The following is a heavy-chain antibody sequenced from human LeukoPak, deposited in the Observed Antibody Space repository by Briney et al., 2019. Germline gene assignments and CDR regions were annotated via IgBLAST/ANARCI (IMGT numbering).Heavy chain of an antibody. CDR3: ARAGLLWFGELWMFDY. J-gene: IGHJ4*02. D-gene: IGHD3-10*01. CDR2: IYTSGST. CDR1: GGSISSYY. V-gene: IGHV4-4*07. Sequence: SETLSLTCTVSGGSISSYYWSWIRQPAGKGLEWIGRIYTSGSTNYNPSLKSRVTMSVDTSKNQFSLKLSSVTAADTAVYYCARAGLLWFGELWMFDYWGQGTLVTVSS.